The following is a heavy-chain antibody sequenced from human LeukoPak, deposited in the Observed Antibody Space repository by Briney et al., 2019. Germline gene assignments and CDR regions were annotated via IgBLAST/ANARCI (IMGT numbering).Heavy chain of an antibody. CDR2: IKSKSDGGTT. V-gene: IGHV3-15*01. Sequence: PGGSLRLSCAASGFIFTNAWMSWVRQAPGRGLEWVGRIKSKSDGGTTDYAAPVKGRFTISRDHSKKTLYLQMNSLTTEDTAVYYCVTEGRFTLSFDYWGQGTLVTVSS. J-gene: IGHJ4*02. CDR3: VTEGRFTLSFDY. CDR1: GFIFTNAW. D-gene: IGHD3-3*01.